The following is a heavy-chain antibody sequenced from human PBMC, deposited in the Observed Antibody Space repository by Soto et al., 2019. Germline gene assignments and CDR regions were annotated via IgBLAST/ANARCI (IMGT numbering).Heavy chain of an antibody. CDR2: IYYSGST. CDR1: GGSISSRGYY. V-gene: IGHV4-39*01. Sequence: PSETLSLTCTVSGGSISSRGYYWGWIRQPPGKGLEWIGTIYYSGSTYYNPSLKSRVTISVDTSKNQFSLKLSSVTAADTAVYYCAISIAVAAPAGNWFDPWGQGTLVTVSS. D-gene: IGHD6-19*01. CDR3: AISIAVAAPAGNWFDP. J-gene: IGHJ5*02.